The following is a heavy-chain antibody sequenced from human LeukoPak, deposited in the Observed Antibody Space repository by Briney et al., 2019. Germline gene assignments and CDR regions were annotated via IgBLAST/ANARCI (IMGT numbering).Heavy chain of an antibody. Sequence: SETLSLTCTVSGGSISSGDYYWSWIRQPPGKGPEWIWYIYYSGSTYYKPSLKTRVTISVDTSKNQFSLKLSSVTAADTAVYYCARVGSDDILTGIDYWGQGTLVTVSS. J-gene: IGHJ4*02. CDR2: IYYSGST. CDR1: GGSISSGDYY. CDR3: ARVGSDDILTGIDY. D-gene: IGHD3-9*01. V-gene: IGHV4-30-4*08.